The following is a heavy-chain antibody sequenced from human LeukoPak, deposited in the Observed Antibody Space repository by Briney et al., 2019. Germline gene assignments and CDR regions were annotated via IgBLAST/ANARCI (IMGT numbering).Heavy chain of an antibody. D-gene: IGHD1-7*01. J-gene: IGHJ4*02. CDR2: IKQDGTEK. Sequence: GGSLRLSCAASRFTFSSYWMSWVRQAPGKGLEWVANIKQDGTEKYYVDSVKGRFTISRDNAKNSLYLQMNSLRAEDTAVYYCASLPTKLELRNFDYWGQGTLVTVSS. CDR1: RFTFSSYW. CDR3: ASLPTKLELRNFDY. V-gene: IGHV3-7*01.